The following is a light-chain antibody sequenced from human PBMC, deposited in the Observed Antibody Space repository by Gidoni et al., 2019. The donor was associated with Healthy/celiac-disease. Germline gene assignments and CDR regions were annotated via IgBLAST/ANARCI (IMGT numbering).Light chain of an antibody. J-gene: IGKJ1*01. CDR3: QQYGSSPRT. Sequence: EIVLMQSPGTLSLSPGERATLSCRASQSVSSSDLAWYQQKPGQAPRLLIYGASSRATGIPDRFRGSGSGTDFTLTISRLEPEDFAVYYCQQYGSSPRTFGQGTKVEIK. V-gene: IGKV3-20*01. CDR2: GAS. CDR1: QSVSSSD.